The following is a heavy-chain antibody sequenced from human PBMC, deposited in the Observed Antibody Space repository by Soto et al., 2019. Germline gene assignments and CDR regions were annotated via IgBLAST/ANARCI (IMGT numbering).Heavy chain of an antibody. V-gene: IGHV3-23*01. CDR2: ISGSGGST. CDR3: AKAAEGADILTGYYGGDFDY. J-gene: IGHJ4*02. D-gene: IGHD3-9*01. Sequence: GGSLRLSCAASGFTFSSYAMSWVRQAPGKGLEWVSAISGSGGSTYYADSVKGRFTISRDNSKNTLYLQMNSLRAEDTAVYYCAKAAEGADILTGYYGGDFDYWGQGTLVTVSS. CDR1: GFTFSSYA.